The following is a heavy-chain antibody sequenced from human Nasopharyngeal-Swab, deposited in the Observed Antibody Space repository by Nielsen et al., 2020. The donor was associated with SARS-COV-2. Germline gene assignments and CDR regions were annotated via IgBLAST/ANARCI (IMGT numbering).Heavy chain of an antibody. CDR1: GGSFSGYY. D-gene: IGHD3-10*01. V-gene: IGHV4-34*01. J-gene: IGHJ6*02. Sequence: GSLRLSCAVYGGSFSGYYWSWIRQPPGKGLEWIGGINHSRSTNYNPSLKSRVTISVDTSKNQFSLKLSSVTAADTAVYYCARDGGSGSYYNWGPYYYYGMDVWGQGTTVTVSS. CDR3: ARDGGSGSYYNWGPYYYYGMDV. CDR2: INHSRST.